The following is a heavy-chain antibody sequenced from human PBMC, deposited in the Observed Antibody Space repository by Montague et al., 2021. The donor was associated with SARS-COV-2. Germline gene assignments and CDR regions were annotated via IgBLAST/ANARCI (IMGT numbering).Heavy chain of an antibody. J-gene: IGHJ3*02. CDR2: INKDESLK. D-gene: IGHD3-3*01. CDR3: ARVGDFWGDGAFDI. V-gene: IGHV3-7*01. CDR1: GFTFSRYW. Sequence: SLRLSCAASGFTFSRYWMSWVRQAPGKGLEWVANINKDESLKFHADSVKGRFTISRDNAKNSMYLQMNSLRVEDTAVYYCARVGDFWGDGAFDIWGRGTMVTVSS.